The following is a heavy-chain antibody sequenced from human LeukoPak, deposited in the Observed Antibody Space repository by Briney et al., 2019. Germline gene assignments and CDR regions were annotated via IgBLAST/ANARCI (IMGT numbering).Heavy chain of an antibody. V-gene: IGHV4-31*03. Sequence: SETLSLTCTVSGDSISGGGYYWSWIRQHPGKGLEWIGYIYYSGSTYYNPSLKRRVIISVDTSKNQFSLKLSSVTAADTAVYYCARSGWVRGAPRYWGQGALVTVSS. CDR2: IYYSGST. CDR3: ARSGWVRGAPRY. D-gene: IGHD3-10*01. CDR1: GDSISGGGYY. J-gene: IGHJ4*02.